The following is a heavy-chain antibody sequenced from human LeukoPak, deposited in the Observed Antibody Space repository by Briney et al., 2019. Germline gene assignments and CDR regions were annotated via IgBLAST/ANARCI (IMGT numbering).Heavy chain of an antibody. Sequence: GGSLRLSCSASGFTFSTHAMYWVRQAPGEGLENVSGISSNGGSTNYADSVKGRFTISRDNSKNTLYLQMSSLRAEDTAVYYCVKSDRPDYADFGLGSWGQGTLVTVSS. CDR1: GFTFSTHA. V-gene: IGHV3-64D*06. CDR3: VKSDRPDYADFGLGS. J-gene: IGHJ5*02. CDR2: ISSNGGST. D-gene: IGHD4-17*01.